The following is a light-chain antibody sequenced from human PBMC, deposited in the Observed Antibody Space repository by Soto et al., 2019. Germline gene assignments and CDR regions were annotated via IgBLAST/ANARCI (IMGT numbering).Light chain of an antibody. Sequence: DSQMTQSPSALSASVGDRVTITCRASQSISSWLAWYQQKPGKAPKLLIHKASSLESGVPSRFSGSGSGTEFTLTISSLQPDDFGTYYCQQYTSYWTFRQGTKVDIK. CDR2: KAS. CDR3: QQYTSYWT. V-gene: IGKV1-5*03. J-gene: IGKJ1*01. CDR1: QSISSW.